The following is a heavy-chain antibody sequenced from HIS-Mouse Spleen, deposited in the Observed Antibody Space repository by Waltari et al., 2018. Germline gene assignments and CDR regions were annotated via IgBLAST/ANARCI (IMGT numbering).Heavy chain of an antibody. CDR1: GGSISSRRYY. V-gene: IGHV4-39*07. J-gene: IGHJ2*01. Sequence: QLQLQESGPGLVKPSATLSLTCTVSGGSISSRRYYWGWIRQPPGKGLEWIGSIYYSGSTYYNPSLKSRVTISVDTSKNQFSLKLSSVTAADTAVYYCAREIPYSSSWYDWYFDLWGRGTLVTVSS. D-gene: IGHD6-13*01. CDR3: AREIPYSSSWYDWYFDL. CDR2: IYYSGST.